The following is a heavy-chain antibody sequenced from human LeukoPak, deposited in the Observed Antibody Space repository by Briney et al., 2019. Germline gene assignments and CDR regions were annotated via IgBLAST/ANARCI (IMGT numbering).Heavy chain of an antibody. J-gene: IGHJ4*02. CDR2: IYYSGST. Sequence: PSETLSLTCTVSGGSISSSSYYWGWIRQPPGKGLEWIGSIYYSGSTYYNPSLKSRVTISVDTSKNQFSLKLSSVTAADTAVYCCARDLTGTKYYDFWSGYQGGYYFDYWGQGTLVTVSS. V-gene: IGHV4-39*07. CDR1: GGSISSSSYY. CDR3: ARDLTGTKYYDFWSGYQGGYYFDY. D-gene: IGHD3-3*01.